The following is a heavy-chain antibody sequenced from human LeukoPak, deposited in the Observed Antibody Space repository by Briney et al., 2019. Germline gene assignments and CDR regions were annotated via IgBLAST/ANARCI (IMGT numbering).Heavy chain of an antibody. J-gene: IGHJ4*02. CDR2: IRSKANSYAT. CDR1: GFTFSGSA. Sequence: GGSLRLSCAASGFTFSGSAMHWVRQASGKGLDWVGRIRSKANSYATAYAASVKGRFTISRDDSKNTAYLQMNSLKTEDTAVYYCTRHFDVVVVAATPEFDYWGQGTLVTVSS. D-gene: IGHD2-15*01. V-gene: IGHV3-73*01. CDR3: TRHFDVVVVAATPEFDY.